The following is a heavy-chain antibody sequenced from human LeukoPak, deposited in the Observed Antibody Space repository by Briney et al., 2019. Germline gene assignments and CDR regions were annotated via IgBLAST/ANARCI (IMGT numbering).Heavy chain of an antibody. J-gene: IGHJ5*02. Sequence: ASVKVSCKASGYSFTSYYMHWVRQAPGQGREWMGFINPSGSSAAYAQKFQGRLTMTRDMFTSTDYMELTSLTSDDTAVYYCARDKSVGETAWWFDPWGQGTLVTVSS. D-gene: IGHD1-26*01. CDR1: GYSFTSYY. CDR2: INPSGSSA. CDR3: ARDKSVGETAWWFDP. V-gene: IGHV1-46*01.